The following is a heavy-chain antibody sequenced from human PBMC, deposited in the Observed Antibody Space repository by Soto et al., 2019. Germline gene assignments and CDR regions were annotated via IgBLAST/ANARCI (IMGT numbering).Heavy chain of an antibody. V-gene: IGHV1-8*01. J-gene: IGHJ4*02. Sequence: ASVKVSCKASGYTFTSYDINWVRQATGQGLEWMGWMNPNSGNTGYAQKFQGRVTMTRNTSISTAYMELSSLRSEDTAVYYCAIGPIPTSGDPIAYWGQGSLVPVSS. CDR3: AIGPIPTSGDPIAY. CDR1: GYTFTSYD. CDR2: MNPNSGNT. D-gene: IGHD2-21*02.